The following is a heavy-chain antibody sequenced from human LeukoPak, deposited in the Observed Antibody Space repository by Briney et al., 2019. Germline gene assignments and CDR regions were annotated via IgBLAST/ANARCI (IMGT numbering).Heavy chain of an antibody. CDR2: IRSKAYGGTT. V-gene: IGHV3-49*03. CDR1: GFTFGDYA. CDR3: IRDDFWSGYYPPRDY. J-gene: IGHJ4*02. D-gene: IGHD3-3*01. Sequence: PGGSLRLSCTASGFTFGDYAMSWSRQAPGKGLEWVGFIRSKAYGGTTEYDASVKGRFTISRDDSKSIAYLQMNSLKTEDTAVYYCIRDDFWSGYYPPRDYWGQGTLVTVSS.